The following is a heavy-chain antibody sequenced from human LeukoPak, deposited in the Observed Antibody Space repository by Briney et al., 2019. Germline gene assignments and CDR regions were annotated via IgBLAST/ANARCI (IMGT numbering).Heavy chain of an antibody. Sequence: GGSLRLSCAASGFTFSSYAMHWVRQAPGKGLEWVAVISYDGSNKHYADSVKGRFTISRDNSKNTLYLQMNSLRAEDTAVYYCARSGAVYCSGGSCQNWFDPWGQGTLVTVSS. CDR2: ISYDGSNK. CDR3: ARSGAVYCSGGSCQNWFDP. J-gene: IGHJ5*02. D-gene: IGHD2-15*01. V-gene: IGHV3-30-3*01. CDR1: GFTFSSYA.